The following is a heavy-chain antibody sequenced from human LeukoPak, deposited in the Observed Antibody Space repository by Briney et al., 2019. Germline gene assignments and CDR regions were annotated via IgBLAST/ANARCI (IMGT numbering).Heavy chain of an antibody. CDR3: TRDDFSGSYCD. CDR2: IKGDGSET. J-gene: IGHJ4*01. V-gene: IGHV3-7*01. Sequence: GGSLRLSSAASGFIFSNNWTSWVRQAPGRGLEWVANIKGDGSETYYVDSVKGRFTISRDNTRNSLYLQMNSLRADDTATYYCTRDDFSGSYCDWGHGTLVTVSS. CDR1: GFIFSNNW. D-gene: IGHD1-26*01.